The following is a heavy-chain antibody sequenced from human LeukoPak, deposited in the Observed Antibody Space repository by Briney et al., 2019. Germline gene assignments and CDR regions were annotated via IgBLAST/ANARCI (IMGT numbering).Heavy chain of an antibody. J-gene: IGHJ6*04. V-gene: IGHV1-69*06. CDR3: ARDSLRRGRRLGGYYYGMDV. D-gene: IGHD2-15*01. CDR2: IIPIFGTA. CDR1: GGTFSSYA. Sequence: ASVKVSCKASGGTFSSYAISWVRQAPGQGLEWMGGIIPIFGTANYAQKFQGRVTITADKSTSTAYMELSSLRSEDTGVYYCARDSLRRGRRLGGYYYGMDVWGKGTTVTVSS.